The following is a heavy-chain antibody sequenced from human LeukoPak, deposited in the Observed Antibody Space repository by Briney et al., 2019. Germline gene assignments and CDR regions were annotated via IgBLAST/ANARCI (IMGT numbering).Heavy chain of an antibody. D-gene: IGHD3-3*01. CDR1: GGSFSGYY. CDR3: ARNQYYDFWSGNYYYYMDV. Sequence: SETLSLTCAAYGGSFSGYYWSWIRQPPGKGLEWIGEINHSGGTNYNPSLKSRVTILVDTSKNQFSLKLSSVTAADTAVYYCARNQYYDFWSGNYYYYMDVWGKGTTVTVSS. V-gene: IGHV4-34*01. CDR2: INHSGGT. J-gene: IGHJ6*03.